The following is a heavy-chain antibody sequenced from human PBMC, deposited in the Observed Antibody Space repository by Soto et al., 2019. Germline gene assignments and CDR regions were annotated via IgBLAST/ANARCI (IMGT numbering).Heavy chain of an antibody. J-gene: IGHJ6*03. CDR1: GFTFSSYW. CDR3: ARDSANAILNFYYYYMDV. Sequence: GGSLRLSCAASGFTFSSYWMSWVRQAPGKGLEWVANIKQDGSEKYYVDSVKGRFTISRDNAKNSLYLQMNSLRAEDTAVYYCARDSANAILNFYYYYMDVWGKGATVTVSS. CDR2: IKQDGSEK. V-gene: IGHV3-7*01. D-gene: IGHD2-8*01.